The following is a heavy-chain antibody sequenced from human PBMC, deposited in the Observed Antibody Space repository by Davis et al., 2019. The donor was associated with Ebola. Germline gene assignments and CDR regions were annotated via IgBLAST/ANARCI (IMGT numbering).Heavy chain of an antibody. D-gene: IGHD2-2*01. CDR3: ARQDTVVVAGYMDV. Sequence: GGSLRLSCAASGFTFSSYWMSWVRQTPGRGLEWVSSISRSTGYIYYADSVRGRFTISRDNAKNSLYLQMDDLGVEDTAVYYCARQDTVVVAGYMDVWGKGTTVTVSS. J-gene: IGHJ6*03. V-gene: IGHV3-21*01. CDR2: ISRSTGYI. CDR1: GFTFSSYW.